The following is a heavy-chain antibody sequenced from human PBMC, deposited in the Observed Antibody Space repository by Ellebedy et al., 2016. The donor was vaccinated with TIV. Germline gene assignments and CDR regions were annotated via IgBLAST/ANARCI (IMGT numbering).Heavy chain of an antibody. CDR1: GASVSSRDHY. V-gene: IGHV4-39*01. CDR3: ARLGRYDIMTGHDYYYGMDV. J-gene: IGHJ6*02. Sequence: SETLSLXXAVSGASVSSRDHYWGWIRQTPGKGLEWIGSMFYTGYTSYNPSLKSRVSISVDTSKDQFSLKLRSVTAADTAVYYCARLGRYDIMTGHDYYYGMDVWGQGTTVTV. D-gene: IGHD3-9*01. CDR2: MFYTGYT.